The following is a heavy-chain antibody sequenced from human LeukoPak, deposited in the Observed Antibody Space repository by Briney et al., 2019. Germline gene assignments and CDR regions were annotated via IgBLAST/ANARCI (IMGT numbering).Heavy chain of an antibody. CDR1: GGSISSYY. D-gene: IGHD6-13*01. CDR3: AREGQQLVRGRLWFDP. J-gene: IGHJ5*02. Sequence: SETLSLTCTVSGGSISSYYWSWIRQPAGKGLEWIGRIYTSGSTNYNPSLKSRVTMSVDTSKNQFSLKLSSVTAADTAVYYCAREGQQLVRGRLWFDPWGQGTLVTVSS. CDR2: IYTSGST. V-gene: IGHV4-4*07.